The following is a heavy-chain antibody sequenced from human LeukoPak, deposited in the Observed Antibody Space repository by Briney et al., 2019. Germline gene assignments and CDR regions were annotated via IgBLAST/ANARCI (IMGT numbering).Heavy chain of an antibody. V-gene: IGHV4-39*01. CDR2: IYYSGST. CDR1: GGSISSSNYY. Sequence: ETLSLTCTVSGGSISSSNYYWGWIRQPPGKGLEWIGSIYYSGSTFYNPSLKSRVTISVDTSNNQFSLRLNSVTAADTAVYYCARPGRSGAGTNHMDVWGKGTTVTVSS. CDR3: ARPGRSGAGTNHMDV. J-gene: IGHJ6*03. D-gene: IGHD3-3*01.